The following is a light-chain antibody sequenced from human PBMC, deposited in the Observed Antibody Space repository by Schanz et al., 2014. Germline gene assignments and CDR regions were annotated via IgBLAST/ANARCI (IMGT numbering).Light chain of an antibody. Sequence: QSALTQPRSVSGSPGQSVSISCTGTSSGVGDLNYVSWYQQLPGKAPKLMIYDVSNRPSGVSNRFSGSKSGNTASLTISGLQAEDEADYYCSSYTSSSTWVFGGGTKLTVL. CDR1: SSGVGDLNY. CDR3: SSYTSSSTWV. J-gene: IGLJ3*02. CDR2: DVS. V-gene: IGLV2-14*01.